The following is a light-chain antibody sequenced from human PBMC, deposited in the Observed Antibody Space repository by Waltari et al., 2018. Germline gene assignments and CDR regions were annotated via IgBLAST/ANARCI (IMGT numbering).Light chain of an antibody. CDR1: ANNVGKDG. V-gene: IGLV10-54*04. J-gene: IGLJ3*02. CDR2: RNN. Sequence: GLTQPPSVSKGVRQTATFSCIGDANNVGKDGASWLQQCQGRPPKLVAYRNNSRPSGISERFSASKSRNTALLTISGLQPEDEADFYCSTWDSSLNAWLFGGGTRLTV. CDR3: STWDSSLNAWL.